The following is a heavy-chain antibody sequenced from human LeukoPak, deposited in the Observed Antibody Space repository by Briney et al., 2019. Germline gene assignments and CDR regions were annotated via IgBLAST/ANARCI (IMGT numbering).Heavy chain of an antibody. CDR1: GGSISSGTYY. V-gene: IGHV4-39*07. D-gene: IGHD6-19*01. J-gene: IGHJ5*02. Sequence: RSSETLSLTCTVSGGSISSGTYYWGWIRQPPGKGLQWIGSVYYSGSTYYNPSLQSRVTISVDTSKNQFSLNLSSVTAADTAVYYCARGYSGWYIRWFDPWGQGTLVTVSS. CDR2: VYYSGST. CDR3: ARGYSGWYIRWFDP.